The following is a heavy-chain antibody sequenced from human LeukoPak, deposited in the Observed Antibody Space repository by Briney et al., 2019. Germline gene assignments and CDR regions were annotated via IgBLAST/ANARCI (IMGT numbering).Heavy chain of an antibody. D-gene: IGHD6-13*01. Sequence: GGSLRLSCAASGFTFSYYSMNWVRQAPGQGLEWVSSISSSSSYIYYADSVKGRFTISRDNAKNSLYLEINSLRAEDTAVYYCARNSSSWYYFDYWGQGTLVTVSS. CDR3: ARNSSSWYYFDY. J-gene: IGHJ4*02. CDR1: GFTFSYYS. V-gene: IGHV3-21*01. CDR2: ISSSSSYI.